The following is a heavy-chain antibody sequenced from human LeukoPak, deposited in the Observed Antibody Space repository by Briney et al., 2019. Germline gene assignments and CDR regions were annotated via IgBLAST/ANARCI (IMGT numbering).Heavy chain of an antibody. CDR2: ISGSGGST. CDR3: AKDSIFGVGMISDDAFDI. V-gene: IGHV3-23*01. CDR1: GFTFSSYA. Sequence: PGGSLRLSCAASGFTFSSYAMSWVRQAPGKGLEWVSAISGSGGSTYYADSVKGRFTISRDNSKNTLYLQMNSLRAEDTAVYYGAKDSIFGVGMISDDAFDIWGQGTMVTVSS. J-gene: IGHJ3*02. D-gene: IGHD3-3*02.